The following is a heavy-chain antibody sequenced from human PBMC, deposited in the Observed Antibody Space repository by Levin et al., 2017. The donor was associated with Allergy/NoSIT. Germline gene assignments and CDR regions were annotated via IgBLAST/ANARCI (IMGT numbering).Heavy chain of an antibody. CDR2: ISYDASNE. CDR1: GFTFSSYG. D-gene: IGHD2-15*01. J-gene: IGHJ4*02. Sequence: AGGSLRLSCAASGFTFSSYGMHWVRQAPGKGLEWVSVISYDASNEYYADSVKGRFTISRDNSKNTLYLQMNSLRAEDSAVYYCAKDLTNTGYCSGGSCYRLDYWGQGNLVTVSS. CDR3: AKDLTNTGYCSGGSCYRLDY. V-gene: IGHV3-30*18.